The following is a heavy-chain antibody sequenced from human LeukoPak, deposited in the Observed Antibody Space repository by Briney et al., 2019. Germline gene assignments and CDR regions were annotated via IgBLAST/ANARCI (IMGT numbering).Heavy chain of an antibody. D-gene: IGHD3-3*01. V-gene: IGHV1-69*01. J-gene: IGHJ6*03. CDR1: GGTFSSYA. CDR2: IIPIFGTA. Sequence: ASVKVSCKASGGTFSSYAISWVRQAPGQGLEWMGGIIPIFGTANYAQKFQGRVTITADESTSTAYMELSSLRSEDTAVYYCARGDRVLRFLEWANNHCYYYMDVWGKGTTVTVSS. CDR3: ARGDRVLRFLEWANNHCYYYMDV.